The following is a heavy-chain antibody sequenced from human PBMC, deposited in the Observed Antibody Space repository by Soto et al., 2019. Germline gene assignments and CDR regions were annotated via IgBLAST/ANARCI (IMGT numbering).Heavy chain of an antibody. D-gene: IGHD2-2*03. CDR3: AKNISGPLDIVVVPAAP. CDR1: GFTFDDYA. CDR2: ISWNSGSI. Sequence: PGGSLRLSCAASGFTFDDYAMHWVRQAPGKGLEWVSGISWNSGSIGYADSVKGRFTISRDNAKNSLYLQMNSLRAEDTALYYWAKNISGPLDIVVVPAAPGGKGTLVTAPQ. V-gene: IGHV3-9*01. J-gene: IGHJ5*02.